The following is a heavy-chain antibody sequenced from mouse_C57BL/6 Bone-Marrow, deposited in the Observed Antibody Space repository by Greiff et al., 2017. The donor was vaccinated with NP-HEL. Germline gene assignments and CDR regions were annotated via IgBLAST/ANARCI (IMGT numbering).Heavy chain of an antibody. CDR2: ITHSGET. CDR3: AGDSSGYGDFDY. Sequence: VQRVESVPGLVKPSQSLFLTCSITGFPITSGYYWIWIRQLPGKPLEWMGYITHSGETFYNPSLQSPISITRETSKNQFFLQLNSVTTEDTAMYYCAGDSSGYGDFDYWGQGTTLTVSS. V-gene: IGHV12-3*01. J-gene: IGHJ2*01. D-gene: IGHD3-2*02. CDR1: GFPITSGYY.